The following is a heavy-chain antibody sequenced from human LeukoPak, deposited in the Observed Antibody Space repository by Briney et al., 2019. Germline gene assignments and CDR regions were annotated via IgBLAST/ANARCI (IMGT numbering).Heavy chain of an antibody. CDR3: ARAGLGIFGAYLDY. Sequence: SETLSLTCTVSGGSISSYYWSWIRQPPGKGLEWIGYIYYSGSTNYNPSLKSRVTISVDTSKNQFSLKLSSVTAADTAVYYCARAGLGIFGAYLDYWGQGTLVTVSS. CDR1: GGSISSYY. J-gene: IGHJ4*02. V-gene: IGHV4-59*01. CDR2: IYYSGST. D-gene: IGHD3-3*01.